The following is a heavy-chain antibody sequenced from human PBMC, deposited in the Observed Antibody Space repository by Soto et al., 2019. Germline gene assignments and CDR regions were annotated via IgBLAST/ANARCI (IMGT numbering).Heavy chain of an antibody. CDR2: ISYEGSNK. Sequence: QVQLVESGGGVVQPGRALRLSGAGYGFTFSSYGMHWVRQAPGKELVWVAVISYEGSNKYYADSVKCRFTISRDNSKKTLYLQMNSLSAEDTAVYYCAKGSGAQKDYDILTGYYLFDYWGQGTLVPVSS. CDR3: AKGSGAQKDYDILTGYYLFDY. CDR1: GFTFSSYG. J-gene: IGHJ4*02. D-gene: IGHD3-9*01. V-gene: IGHV3-30*18.